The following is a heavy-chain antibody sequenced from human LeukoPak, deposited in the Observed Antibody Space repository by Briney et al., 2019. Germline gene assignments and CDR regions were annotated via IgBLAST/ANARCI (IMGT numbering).Heavy chain of an antibody. CDR2: MNPNSGYT. CDR1: GYTFTSYG. J-gene: IGHJ4*02. V-gene: IGHV1-8*03. D-gene: IGHD6-13*01. CDR3: AREPKQQLGLFDY. Sequence: ASVKVSCKASGYTFTSYGINWVRQATGQGLEWMAWMNPNSGYTGYAQKFQGRVTLTRDTSITTAFMELSSLRSEDTAVYYCAREPKQQLGLFDYWGQGTLVTVSS.